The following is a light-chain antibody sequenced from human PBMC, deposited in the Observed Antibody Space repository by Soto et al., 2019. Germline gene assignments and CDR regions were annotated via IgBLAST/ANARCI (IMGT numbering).Light chain of an antibody. CDR2: YDD. J-gene: IGLJ3*02. V-gene: IGLV1-36*01. CDR1: RSNVGDNA. Sequence: QSVLTRPPSVSEAPRQRVTISCSGSRSNVGDNAVNWYQQFPGKAPKLLIYYDDLLTSGVSDRFSGSKSGTSASLAISGLQSEDEGDYYCEAWDDSLNGWVFGGGTKLTVL. CDR3: EAWDDSLNGWV.